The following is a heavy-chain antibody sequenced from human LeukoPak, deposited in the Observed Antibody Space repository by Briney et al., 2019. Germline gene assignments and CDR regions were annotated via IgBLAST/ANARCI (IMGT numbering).Heavy chain of an antibody. CDR1: GFSFSSYG. Sequence: GGSLRLPCAASGFSFSSYGMHWVRQAPGKGLEWVAFIRHDVTNKYYYADSVKGRITISRDNSKNTLYLQMNSLSAQDAAVYYCARSIRKGRYNWNYPVDYWGQGTLVTVSS. V-gene: IGHV3-30*02. CDR2: IRHDVTNK. J-gene: IGHJ4*02. CDR3: ARSIRKGRYNWNYPVDY. D-gene: IGHD1-7*01.